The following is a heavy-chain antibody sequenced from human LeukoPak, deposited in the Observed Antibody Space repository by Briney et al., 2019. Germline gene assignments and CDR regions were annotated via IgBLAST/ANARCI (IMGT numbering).Heavy chain of an antibody. CDR2: IGTAGDT. J-gene: IGHJ4*02. CDR3: ARVGYGSGSYDY. D-gene: IGHD3-10*01. CDR1: GFTFSSYD. Sequence: PGGSLRLSCAASGFTFSSYDMHWVRQATGKGLEWVSAIGTAGDTYYPGSVKGRFTISRENAKNSLYLQMNSLRAGDTAVYYCARVGYGSGSYDYWGQGTLVTVSS. V-gene: IGHV3-13*01.